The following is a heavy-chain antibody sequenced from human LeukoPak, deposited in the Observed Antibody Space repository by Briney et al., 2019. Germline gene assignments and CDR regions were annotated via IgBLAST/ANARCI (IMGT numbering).Heavy chain of an antibody. D-gene: IGHD3-22*01. V-gene: IGHV3-74*01. Sequence: AGGSLRLSCAASGXTFNSSWMHWVRQAPGKGLVWVSRINPDGSSTTYADSVKGRFTISRDNAKNTAYLQMNSLRVEDTAMYYCARSMISGSDYWGQGTPVTVSS. J-gene: IGHJ4*02. CDR1: GXTFNSSW. CDR2: INPDGSST. CDR3: ARSMISGSDY.